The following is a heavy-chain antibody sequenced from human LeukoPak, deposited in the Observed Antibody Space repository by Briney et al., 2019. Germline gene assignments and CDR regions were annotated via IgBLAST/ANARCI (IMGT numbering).Heavy chain of an antibody. CDR2: IIPIFGTA. D-gene: IGHD1-20*01. J-gene: IGHJ5*02. V-gene: IGHV1-69*06. Sequence: SVKVSCKASGGTFSSYDISWVRQAPGQGLEWMGGIIPIFGTANYAQKFQGRVTITADKSTSTAYMELSSLRSEDTAVYYCARKGRGYNWIFWFDPWGQGTLVIVSS. CDR1: GGTFSSYD. CDR3: ARKGRGYNWIFWFDP.